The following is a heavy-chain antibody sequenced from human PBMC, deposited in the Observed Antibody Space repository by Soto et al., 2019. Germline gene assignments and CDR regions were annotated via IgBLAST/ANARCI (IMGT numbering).Heavy chain of an antibody. D-gene: IGHD1-1*01. CDR2: IIPIFGTA. CDR3: ARGSGTTGGYYYYYGMDV. Sequence: SVKVSCEACGGSFSSYAISWVRQAPGQGLEWTGGIIPIFGTANYAQKFQGRVTITADESTSTAYMELSSLRSEDTAVYYCARGSGTTGGYYYYYGMDVWGQGTTVTVSS. J-gene: IGHJ6*02. CDR1: GGSFSSYA. V-gene: IGHV1-69*13.